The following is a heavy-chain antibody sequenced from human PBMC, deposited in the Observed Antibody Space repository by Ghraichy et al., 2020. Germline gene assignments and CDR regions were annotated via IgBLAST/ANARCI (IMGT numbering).Heavy chain of an antibody. CDR1: GFTFGSYS. J-gene: IGHJ4*02. CDR3: VRDLVLRGTLWH. D-gene: IGHD1-1*01. Sequence: LSLTCAASGFTFGSYSMNWVRQAPGKGLEWVSYIGGTTSTIYYADSVKGRFTISRDNAKSSLYLQMDSLRDDDTAVYYCVRDLVLRGTLWHWGQRTLVTVSS. CDR2: IGGTTSTI. V-gene: IGHV3-48*02.